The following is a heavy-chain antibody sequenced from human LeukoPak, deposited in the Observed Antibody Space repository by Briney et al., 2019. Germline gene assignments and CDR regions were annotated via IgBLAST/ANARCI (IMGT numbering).Heavy chain of an antibody. J-gene: IGHJ4*02. CDR2: IRHDGNNK. CDR1: GFTFSSYG. D-gene: IGHD6-13*01. Sequence: GGSLRLSCAASGFTFSSYGMHWVRQAPGKGLEWVAFIRHDGNNKYYADSVKGRFTVSRDNSKNTLYLQMNSLRAEDTALYYCAKDGSLYSSSWCLDYWGQGTLVTVSS. CDR3: AKDGSLYSSSWCLDY. V-gene: IGHV3-30*02.